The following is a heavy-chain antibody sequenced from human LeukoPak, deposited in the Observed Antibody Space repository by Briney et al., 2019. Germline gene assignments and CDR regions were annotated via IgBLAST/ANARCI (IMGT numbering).Heavy chain of an antibody. V-gene: IGHV3-30-3*01. CDR2: ISSHGHSQ. J-gene: IGHJ3*02. CDR1: GLTFSSSV. D-gene: IGHD3-16*01. Sequence: GGSLRLSCAASGLTFSSSVIHWVRQATGKRLEWVAVISSHGHSQYYADSVKDRFTISRDNSKNTQYLQINSLREDDTAIYYCARERGVLDAFDIWGQGTIVTVFS. CDR3: ARERGVLDAFDI.